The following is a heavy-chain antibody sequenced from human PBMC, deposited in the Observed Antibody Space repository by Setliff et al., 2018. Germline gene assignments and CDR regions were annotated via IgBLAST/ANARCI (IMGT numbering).Heavy chain of an antibody. CDR1: GFTFSGYA. CDR3: AKVLGGFLDY. J-gene: IGHJ4*02. V-gene: IGHV3-23*03. D-gene: IGHD3-16*01. Sequence: GGSLRLSCAASGFTFSGYAMSWVRQAPGKGLEWVSIIYSGGTTTYYADSMKGRFTISRDNSKNTLYLQIDSLRADDTAVYYCAKVLGGFLDYWGQGTLVTVSS. CDR2: IYSGGTTT.